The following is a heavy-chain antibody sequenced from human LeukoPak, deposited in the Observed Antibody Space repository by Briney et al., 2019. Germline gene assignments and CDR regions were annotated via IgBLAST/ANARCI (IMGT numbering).Heavy chain of an antibody. CDR3: AVVDSSGWYCHDY. Sequence: PGGSLKLSCAASGFTFSGSAMHWVRQASGKGLEWVGRIRSKANSYATAYAASVKGRFTISREISKNTLYLQMNSLRVEDTAVYYCAVVDSSGWYCHDYWGQGTLVTVSS. J-gene: IGHJ4*02. CDR2: IRSKANSYAT. CDR1: GFTFSGSA. D-gene: IGHD6-19*01. V-gene: IGHV3-73*01.